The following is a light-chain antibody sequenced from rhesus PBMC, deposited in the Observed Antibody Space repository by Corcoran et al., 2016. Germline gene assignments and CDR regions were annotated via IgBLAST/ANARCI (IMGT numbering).Light chain of an antibody. Sequence: DIQMTQSPSSLSASVGDRVTITCRASQDITNDLAWYQQKPGETPKLLIYGASSLRSGSPSRCTGGGSGTDFTLTISILHSEEFASFYCQKYYSIPYSFGQGTKVEIE. CDR2: GAS. J-gene: IGKJ2*01. CDR3: QKYYSIPYS. CDR1: QDITND. V-gene: IGKV1-25*02.